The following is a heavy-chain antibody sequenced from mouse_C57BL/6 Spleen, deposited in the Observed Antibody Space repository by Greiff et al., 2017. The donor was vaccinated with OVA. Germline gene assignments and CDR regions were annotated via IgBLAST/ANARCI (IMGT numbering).Heavy chain of an antibody. CDR1: GFTFSSYA. V-gene: IGHV5-4*01. CDR2: ISDGGSYT. CDR3: ARALIYDGYYWFAY. D-gene: IGHD2-3*01. J-gene: IGHJ3*01. Sequence: EVQRVESGGGLVKPGGSLKLSCAASGFTFSSYAMSWVRQTPEKRLEWVATISDGGSYTYYPDNVKGRFTISRDNAKNNLYLQMSHLKSEDTAMYYCARALIYDGYYWFAYWGQGTLVTVSA.